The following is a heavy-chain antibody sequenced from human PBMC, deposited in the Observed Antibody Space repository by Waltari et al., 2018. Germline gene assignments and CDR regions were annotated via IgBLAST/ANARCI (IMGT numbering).Heavy chain of an antibody. CDR3: ATALGDRSSASRAFDI. D-gene: IGHD3-10*01. CDR1: GYTFPNYY. J-gene: IGHJ3*02. V-gene: IGHV1-69-2*01. Sequence: EVQLLQSGTELKKPGPTVKISCQVSGYTFPNYYIHWGQQAPGKGPHWMGLVDPEDGETIYAEKFQGRVTITADTSTDTAYMELSSLRSEDTAVYYCATALGDRSSASRAFDIWGLGTMITVSS. CDR2: VDPEDGET.